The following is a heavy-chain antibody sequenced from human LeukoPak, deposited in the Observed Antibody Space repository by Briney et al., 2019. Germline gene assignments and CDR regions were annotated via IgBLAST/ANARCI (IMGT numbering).Heavy chain of an antibody. J-gene: IGHJ4*02. D-gene: IGHD3-22*01. Sequence: GGSLRLSCAASGFTFSSYAMRWVRQAPGKGLEWVSAISGSGGSTYYADSVKGRFTISRDNSKNTFHLQMNSLRAEDTAVYYCARRAGDYSHPYDYWGQGTLVTVSS. CDR2: ISGSGGST. V-gene: IGHV3-23*01. CDR3: ARRAGDYSHPYDY. CDR1: GFTFSSYA.